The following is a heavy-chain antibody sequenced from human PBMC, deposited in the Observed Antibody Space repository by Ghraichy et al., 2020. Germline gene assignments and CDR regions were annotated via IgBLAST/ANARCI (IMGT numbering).Heavy chain of an antibody. V-gene: IGHV5-10-1*01. CDR3: ARHVIPMPDYYYYMDV. CDR2: IDPSDSYT. CDR1: GYSFTSYW. D-gene: IGHD3-16*02. J-gene: IGHJ6*03. Sequence: SLNISCKGSGYSFTSYWISWVRQMPGKGLEWMGRIDPSDSYTNYSPSFQGHVTISADKSISTAYLQWSSLKASDTAMYYCARHVIPMPDYYYYMDVWGKGTTVTVSS.